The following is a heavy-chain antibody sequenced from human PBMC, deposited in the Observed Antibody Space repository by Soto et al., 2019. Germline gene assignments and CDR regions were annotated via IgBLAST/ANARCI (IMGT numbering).Heavy chain of an antibody. V-gene: IGHV3-30-3*01. CDR3: ARDESYYGSGSYRYDDGFAAVSLFDY. Sequence: PGGSLRLSCAASGFTFSSYAMHWVRQAPGKGLEWVAGISYDGSNKYYADSVKGRFTISRDNSKNTLYLQMNSLRAEDTAVYYCARDESYYGSGSYRYDDGFAAVSLFDYWGQGTLVTVSS. D-gene: IGHD3-10*01. J-gene: IGHJ4*02. CDR2: ISYDGSNK. CDR1: GFTFSSYA.